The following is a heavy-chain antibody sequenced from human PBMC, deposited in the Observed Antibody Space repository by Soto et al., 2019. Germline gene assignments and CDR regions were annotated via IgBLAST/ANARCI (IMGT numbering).Heavy chain of an antibody. CDR1: GYTFNRYG. J-gene: IGHJ4*02. D-gene: IGHD3-10*01. CDR2: ISAYNGNT. CDR3: AREGYYGSGSADY. V-gene: IGHV1-18*01. Sequence: QVQLVQSGAEVKKPGASVKVSCKASGYTFNRYGISWVRQAPGQGLGWMGWISAYNGNTNFAQKFQGRVTMTTDTATSTAYMELRRLRSDDTAVYYGAREGYYGSGSADYWGQRTLVTVSA.